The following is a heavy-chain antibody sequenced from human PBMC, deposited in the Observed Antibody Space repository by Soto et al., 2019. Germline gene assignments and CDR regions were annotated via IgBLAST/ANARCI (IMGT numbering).Heavy chain of an antibody. Sequence: WETLSLTCTVSGGSISNNNFYWGWIRQPPGKGLEWIASIYYSGNTYYNPTLQSRVSISVDTSKNQFSLRLTSVSAADTAVYFCARRPLVVVGKTGNFDFWGQGTLVTVS. J-gene: IGHJ4*02. CDR2: IYYSGNT. CDR1: GGSISNNNFY. D-gene: IGHD2-15*01. V-gene: IGHV4-39*01. CDR3: ARRPLVVVGKTGNFDF.